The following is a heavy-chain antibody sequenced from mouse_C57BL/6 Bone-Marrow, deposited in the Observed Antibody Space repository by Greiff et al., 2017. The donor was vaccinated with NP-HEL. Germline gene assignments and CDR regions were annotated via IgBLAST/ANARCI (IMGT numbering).Heavy chain of an antibody. J-gene: IGHJ1*03. CDR3: ARWGTGSCWYFDV. CDR2: IDPSDSYT. D-gene: IGHD4-1*01. CDR1: GYTFTSYW. Sequence: VQLQQPGAELVMPGASVKLSCKASGYTFTSYWMHWVKQRPGQGLEWIGEIDPSDSYTNYNQKFKGKSTLTVDKSSSTAYMQLSSLTSEDSAVYYCARWGTGSCWYFDVWGTGTTVTVSS. V-gene: IGHV1-69*01.